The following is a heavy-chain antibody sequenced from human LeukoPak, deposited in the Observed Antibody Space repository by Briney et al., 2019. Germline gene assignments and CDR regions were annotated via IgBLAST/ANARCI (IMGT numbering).Heavy chain of an antibody. CDR3: AKDSYVSGRPLHTFDV. J-gene: IGHJ3*01. Sequence: GSLRLSCAAYGLTFPIHAMTWVRQDQGEGLEWGSGIRGDGASTHYAESVKGQFTISRDNSQNALFLQMNSLRVEDTAIYYCAKDSYVSGRPLHTFDVWGQGTMVTVSS. CDR2: IRGDGAST. CDR1: GLTFPIHA. D-gene: IGHD3-10*01. V-gene: IGHV3-23*01.